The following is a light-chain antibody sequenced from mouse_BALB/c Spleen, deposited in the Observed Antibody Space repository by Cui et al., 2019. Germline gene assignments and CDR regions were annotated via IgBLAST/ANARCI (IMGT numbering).Light chain of an antibody. CDR1: ENIYSY. J-gene: IGKJ5*01. Sequence: DIQMTQSPASLSASVGETVTITCRASENIYSYLAWYQQKQGKSPQLLVYNAKTLAEGVSSRFSGSGSGTQFSLKINSLQPEDFGSYYCQHHYGTPTFGAGTKLELK. V-gene: IGKV12-44*01. CDR3: QHHYGTPT. CDR2: NAK.